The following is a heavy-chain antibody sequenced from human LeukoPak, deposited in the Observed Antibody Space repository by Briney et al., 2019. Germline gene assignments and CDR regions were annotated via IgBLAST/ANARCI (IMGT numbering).Heavy chain of an antibody. CDR3: TKPDCPSTSCYTLDC. D-gene: IGHD2-2*02. CDR2: ISSSSSYI. CDR1: GFTFGSYS. V-gene: IGHV3-21*04. Sequence: GGSLRLSCAASGFTFGSYSMNWVRQAPGKGLEWVSSISSSSSYIYYADSVKGRFTISRDNAKNSLYLQMNSLRVEDTAVYYCTKPDCPSTSCYTLDCWGQGILVTVSS. J-gene: IGHJ4*02.